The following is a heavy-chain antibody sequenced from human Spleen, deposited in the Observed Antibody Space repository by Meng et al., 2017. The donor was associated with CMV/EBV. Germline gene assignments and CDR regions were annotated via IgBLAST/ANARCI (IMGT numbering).Heavy chain of an antibody. CDR1: GFNVYGFY. Sequence: KTSGFNVYGFYIHWVRRAPGQGLEWMGRINPKNGDPKYAQRFEGRVSMTTDTSITTVYMELRSLRSDDTAFYYCTRRPLGSTRPFDYWGQGTLVTVSS. CDR3: TRRPLGSTRPFDY. D-gene: IGHD1-26*01. V-gene: IGHV1-2*06. CDR2: INPKNGDP. J-gene: IGHJ4*02.